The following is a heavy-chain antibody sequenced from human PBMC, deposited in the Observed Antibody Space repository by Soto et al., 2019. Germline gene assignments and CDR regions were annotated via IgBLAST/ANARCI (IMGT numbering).Heavy chain of an antibody. CDR1: GFAFSSYA. V-gene: IGHV3-23*01. CDR2: ISVRGDST. J-gene: IGHJ4*02. CDR3: AKGPFRNYFDY. D-gene: IGHD1-1*01. Sequence: PGGSLRLSCATSGFAFSSYAMFWVRHAPGKGLEWVSGISVRGDSTYYADSVRGRFTISRDTSKKTLYLQMNSLRAEDTAVYYCAKGPFRNYFDYWGQGALVTVSS.